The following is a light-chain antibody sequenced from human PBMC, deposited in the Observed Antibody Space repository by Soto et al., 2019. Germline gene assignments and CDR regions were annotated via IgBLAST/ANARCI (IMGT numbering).Light chain of an antibody. J-gene: IGLJ2*01. CDR2: AVT. CDR1: SSDIGNYNL. CDR3: CSYADSSPVV. V-gene: IGLV2-23*02. Sequence: QSVLTQPASVSGSPGQSITISCTGTSSDIGNYNLVSWYQQHPGKAPKFLIYAVTKRPSGVSSRFSGSKSGNTASLTISGLQAEDEADYYCCSYADSSPVVFGGGTKVTVL.